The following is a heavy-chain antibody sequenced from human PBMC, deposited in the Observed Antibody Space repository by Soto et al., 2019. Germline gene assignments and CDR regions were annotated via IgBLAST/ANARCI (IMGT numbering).Heavy chain of an antibody. CDR2: INSDGSST. CDR1: GFTLNSYW. CDR3: ARGGYGDYYYYHYYMDV. D-gene: IGHD4-17*01. Sequence: PGGSLILSCAASGFTLNSYWMYWVRQAPGKGLMWVSRINSDGSSTGYADSVEGRFTISRDNAKNTLYLQMNSLRAEDTAVYYGARGGYGDYYYYHYYMDVWGKGTTVTVSS. V-gene: IGHV3-74*01. J-gene: IGHJ6*03.